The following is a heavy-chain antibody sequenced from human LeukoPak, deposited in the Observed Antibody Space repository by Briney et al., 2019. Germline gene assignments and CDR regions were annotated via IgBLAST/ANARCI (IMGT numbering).Heavy chain of an antibody. J-gene: IGHJ4*02. V-gene: IGHV3-21*01. CDR1: GFTSSRFS. CDR2: IYFTGNHI. Sequence: AGGSLRLSCATSGFTSSRFSMRWVRQAPGKGLEWVSSIYFTGNHISYADSVKGRFTISRDDANNSVYLQMNGLRAEDTAVYYCAREFSTVGNFDYWGQGTLVTVSS. CDR3: AREFSTVGNFDY. D-gene: IGHD3-3*02.